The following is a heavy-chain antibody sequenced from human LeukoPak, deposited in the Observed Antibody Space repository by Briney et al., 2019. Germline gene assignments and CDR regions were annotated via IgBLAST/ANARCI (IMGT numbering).Heavy chain of an antibody. CDR2: IKSKTGGRTK. Sequence: GGSLRLSGAASGFTFSNAWMSWVGQAPGKGLEWGGRIKSKTGGRTKDHAAPVKGRFTISRDDYKNTLYLQMNSLKAEDTAVYYCSTDGLGGGEYQLRYWGQGTLVTVSS. CDR3: STDGLGGGEYQLRY. CDR1: GFTFSNAW. V-gene: IGHV3-15*01. D-gene: IGHD2-2*01. J-gene: IGHJ4*02.